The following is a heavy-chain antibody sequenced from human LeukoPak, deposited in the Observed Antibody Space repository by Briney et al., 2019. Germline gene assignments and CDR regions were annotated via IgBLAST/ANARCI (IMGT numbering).Heavy chain of an antibody. V-gene: IGHV1-2*02. CDR2: INPNSGAT. Sequence: ASVKVSCKASGYTFTGYYMHWVRQTPGQGLEWMGWINPNSGATNYAQKFQGRVTMTRDTSISTAYMELSRLRSDDTAVYFCARAYDSGAYEYLQHCGQGTLVTVSS. CDR1: GYTFTGYY. J-gene: IGHJ1*01. CDR3: ARAYDSGAYEYLQH. D-gene: IGHD3-22*01.